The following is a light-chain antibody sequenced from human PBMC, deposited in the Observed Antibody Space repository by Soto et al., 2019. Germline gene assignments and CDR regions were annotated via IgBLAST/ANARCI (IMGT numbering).Light chain of an antibody. Sequence: DIQMTQSPSSLSASVGDRVTITCRASQSISSYLNWYQQKPGKAPKLLIYAASSLQSGVPSRFSGSGSGTDFTLTISSLQPEDFAIYYCQQTFSSPITFGQGTRREIK. CDR3: QQTFSSPIT. V-gene: IGKV1-39*01. CDR2: AAS. J-gene: IGKJ5*01. CDR1: QSISSY.